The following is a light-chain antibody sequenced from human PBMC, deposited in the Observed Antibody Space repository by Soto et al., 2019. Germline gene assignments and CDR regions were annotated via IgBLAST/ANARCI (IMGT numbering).Light chain of an antibody. V-gene: IGKV1-33*01. CDR3: QQYDNLPLT. CDR1: QDISNY. J-gene: IGKJ4*01. Sequence: DIQMTQSPSSLSASVGDRVTITCQARQDISNYLNWYQQKPGKAPKRLIYDASNLETGVPSRFSGSGSGTDFTCTISSLQPEGIATYYCQQYDNLPLTCGGGTKVEIK. CDR2: DAS.